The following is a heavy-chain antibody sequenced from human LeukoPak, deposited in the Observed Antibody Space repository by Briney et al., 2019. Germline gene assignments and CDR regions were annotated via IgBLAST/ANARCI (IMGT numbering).Heavy chain of an antibody. J-gene: IGHJ4*02. CDR1: GYTFTTYF. Sequence: ASVKVSCKAPGYTFTTYFLHWVRQAPGQGLEWMGMISPSEGNTNYAQNFQGRVTVTRDTSTRTIYMELTSLKSEDTALYYCAREAPGGYFDYWAQGTLVTVSS. D-gene: IGHD3-16*01. V-gene: IGHV1-46*01. CDR3: AREAPGGYFDY. CDR2: ISPSEGNT.